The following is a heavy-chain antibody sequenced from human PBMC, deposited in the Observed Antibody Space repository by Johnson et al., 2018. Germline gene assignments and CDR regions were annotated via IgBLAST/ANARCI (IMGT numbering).Heavy chain of an antibody. CDR2: MSYDGSNK. CDR1: GFTFSYFA. Sequence: QVQLVESGGGVVQPGRSLRLSCTASGFTFSYFAMHWVRQAPGKGLEWVALMSYDGSNKYYADSVKGRFTISRDNSKKTLYLQMNSLRAEDTAVYFCAKDWGVAAVDTGGSFHHWGQGTLVTVSS. D-gene: IGHD6-13*01. J-gene: IGHJ1*01. V-gene: IGHV3-30*04. CDR3: AKDWGVAAVDTGGSFHH.